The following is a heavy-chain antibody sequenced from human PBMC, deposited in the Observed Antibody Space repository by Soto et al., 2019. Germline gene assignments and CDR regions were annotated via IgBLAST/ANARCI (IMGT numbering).Heavy chain of an antibody. J-gene: IGHJ3*02. CDR3: ATARITIFGVVTPLHHDAFDI. V-gene: IGHV1-24*01. D-gene: IGHD3-3*01. CDR2: FDPEDGET. CDR1: GYTLTELS. Sequence: GASVKVCCKVSGYTLTELSMQWVRQATGKGLEWMGGFDPEDGETIYAQKFQGRVTMTEDTSTDTAYMELSSLRSEDTAVYYCATARITIFGVVTPLHHDAFDIWGQGTMVTVSS.